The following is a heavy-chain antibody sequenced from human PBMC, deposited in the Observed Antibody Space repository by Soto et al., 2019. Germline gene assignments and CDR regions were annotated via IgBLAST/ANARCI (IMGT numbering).Heavy chain of an antibody. V-gene: IGHV1-58*02. CDR1: GFTFTTSA. CDR2: IVVGSGNI. CDR3: AATIIAVAGSGYYGMDV. J-gene: IGHJ6*02. D-gene: IGHD6-19*01. Sequence: QMQLVQSGPEVKKPGTSVKVSCKASGFTFTTSAMQWVRQARGQRLEWIGWIVVGSGNINYAQKFQERVTITRDMSTGTAYMEVSSLGSEDTAVYYCAATIIAVAGSGYYGMDVWGQGTTVTVSS.